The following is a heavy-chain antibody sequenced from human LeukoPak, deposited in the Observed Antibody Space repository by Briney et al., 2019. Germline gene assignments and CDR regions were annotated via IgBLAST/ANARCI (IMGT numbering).Heavy chain of an antibody. CDR2: KNPNSGGAT. J-gene: IGHJ5*01. D-gene: IGHD4-11*01. CDR1: GYTFTHYY. V-gene: IGHV1-2*02. CDR3: ARVRDYSNSPFNWLVS. Sequence: ASVKVSCKASGYTFTHYYIHWVRQAPGQGLEWTGWKNPNSGGATDYAQKFQGRVTMTSDTSTRTLYMELSRLRYDDTAVYYCARVRDYSNSPFNWLVSWGQGTLVTVSS.